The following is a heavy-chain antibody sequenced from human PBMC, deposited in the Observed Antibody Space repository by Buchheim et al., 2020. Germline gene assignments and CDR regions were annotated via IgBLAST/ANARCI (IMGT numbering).Heavy chain of an antibody. CDR2: ISGSGGST. Sequence: EVQLLESGGGLVQPGGSLRLSCAASGFTFSSYAMSWVRQAPGKGLEWVSAISGSGGSTYYADSVKGRFTISRDNSKNTLYLQMNSLRAEDTAVYYCAKDSALGYYDILTGYPTHFDYWGQGTL. D-gene: IGHD3-9*01. V-gene: IGHV3-23*01. CDR1: GFTFSSYA. CDR3: AKDSALGYYDILTGYPTHFDY. J-gene: IGHJ4*02.